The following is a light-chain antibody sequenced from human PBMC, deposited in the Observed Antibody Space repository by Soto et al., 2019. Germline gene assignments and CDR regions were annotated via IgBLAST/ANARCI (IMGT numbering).Light chain of an antibody. CDR2: DAS. V-gene: IGKV3-11*01. J-gene: IGKJ1*01. CDR1: QSISAD. Sequence: EIVLTQSPATLSLSPGERATLSCRASQSISADLAWYQQKPGQSPRLLIYDASNRATGIPARFSGSGSGTDFTLTISSLEPDDFVVYYCQQRNSWPRTFGQGTKVEIK. CDR3: QQRNSWPRT.